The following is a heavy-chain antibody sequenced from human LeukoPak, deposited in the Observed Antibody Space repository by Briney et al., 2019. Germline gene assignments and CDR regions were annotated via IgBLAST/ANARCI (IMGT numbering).Heavy chain of an antibody. CDR3: ARDQCTSSGCWEYSYYGLDV. CDR1: GYTHTDHH. D-gene: IGHD2-2*01. CDR2: IYTKSGST. V-gene: IGHV1-2*02. J-gene: IGHJ6*02. Sequence: VKVSLQASGYTHTDHHMHAVRQAPGQGVEWVGWIYTKSGSTNCAQKIQGRVTMNRHTSVSTAYMEVSRLRSDDTAVSYCARDQCTSSGCWEYSYYGLDVWGQGTTVTVSS.